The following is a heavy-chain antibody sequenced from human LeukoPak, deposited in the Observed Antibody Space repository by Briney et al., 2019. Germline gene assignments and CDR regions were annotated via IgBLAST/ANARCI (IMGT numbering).Heavy chain of an antibody. CDR3: ARGRLQHYDFWSGPSWFDP. CDR2: INHSGST. CDR1: GGSFSGYY. V-gene: IGHV4-34*01. D-gene: IGHD3-3*01. J-gene: IGHJ5*02. Sequence: PSETLSLTCAVYGGSFSGYYWSWIRQPPGKGLEWIGEINHSGSTNYNPSLKSRVTISVDTSKNQFSLKLSSVTAADTAVYYCARGRLQHYDFWSGPSWFDPWGQGTLVTVSS.